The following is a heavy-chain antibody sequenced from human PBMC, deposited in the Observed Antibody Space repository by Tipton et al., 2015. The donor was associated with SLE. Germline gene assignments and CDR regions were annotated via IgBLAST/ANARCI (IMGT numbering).Heavy chain of an antibody. J-gene: IGHJ4*02. CDR1: EFTFSNYA. CDR2: ITGSGDKT. CDR3: ARGLYAGVSAAGL. V-gene: IGHV3-23*01. Sequence: GSLRLSCAASEFTFSNYAMTWVRQAPGKGLEWVSTITGSGDKTYYADSVKGRFTISRDNSKKTLHLQMNSLRAEDTAVYYCARGLYAGVSAAGLWGQGTLVTVSS. D-gene: IGHD6-13*01.